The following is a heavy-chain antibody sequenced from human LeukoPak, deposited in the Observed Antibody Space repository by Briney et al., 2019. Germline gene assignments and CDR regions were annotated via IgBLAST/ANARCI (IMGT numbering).Heavy chain of an antibody. Sequence: YPGGSLRLSCAASGFTFSSSAISWVRQAPGKGLEWVSAISNNGGYTYYADSVQGRFTISRDNSKSTLCLQMNSLRAEDTAVYYCAKQLGYCSDGSCYFPYWGQGTLVTVSS. CDR3: AKQLGYCSDGSCYFPY. D-gene: IGHD2-15*01. V-gene: IGHV3-23*01. J-gene: IGHJ4*02. CDR2: ISNNGGYT. CDR1: GFTFSSSA.